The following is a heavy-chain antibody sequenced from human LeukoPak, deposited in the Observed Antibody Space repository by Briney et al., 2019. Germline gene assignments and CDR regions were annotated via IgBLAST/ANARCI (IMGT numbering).Heavy chain of an antibody. D-gene: IGHD1-26*01. J-gene: IGHJ4*02. V-gene: IGHV1-46*01. CDR2: INPSGGST. CDR1: GHTFTSYY. Sequence: TSVKVSCKASGHTFTSYYMHWVRQAPGQGLEWMGIINPSGGSTSYAQKFQGRVTMTRDTSTSTVYMELSSLRSEDTAVYYCARSSGSYFDYWGQGTLVTVSS. CDR3: ARSSGSYFDY.